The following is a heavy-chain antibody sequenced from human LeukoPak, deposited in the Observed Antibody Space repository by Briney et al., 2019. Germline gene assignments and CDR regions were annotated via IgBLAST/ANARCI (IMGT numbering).Heavy chain of an antibody. CDR2: IYQNGNT. Sequence: SETLSLTCAVSGGSISSGGYSWSWVRQPPGKGLEWIGYIYQNGNTYYNPSLKSRVTISVDRSKNQFSLNLSSVTAADTAVYYCGRGGIAAAASGIDYWGQGTLVAVSS. V-gene: IGHV4-30-2*01. CDR3: GRGGIAAAASGIDY. CDR1: GGSISSGGYS. J-gene: IGHJ4*02. D-gene: IGHD6-13*01.